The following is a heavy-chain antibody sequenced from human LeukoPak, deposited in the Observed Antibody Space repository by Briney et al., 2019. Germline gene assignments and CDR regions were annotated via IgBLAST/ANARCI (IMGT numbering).Heavy chain of an antibody. V-gene: IGHV3-23*01. J-gene: IGHJ6*03. CDR3: AKVMKGSERLTMVRGVIIKTAGLYYMDV. CDR1: GFTLSSYA. D-gene: IGHD3-10*01. CDR2: ISASGGST. Sequence: GGSLRLSCAASGFTLSSYAMSWVRQAPGKGLEWVSSISASGGSTNYADSVKGRFTISRDNSKNTVYLQMNSLRAEDTAVYYCAKVMKGSERLTMVRGVIIKTAGLYYMDVWGKGTSVTVSS.